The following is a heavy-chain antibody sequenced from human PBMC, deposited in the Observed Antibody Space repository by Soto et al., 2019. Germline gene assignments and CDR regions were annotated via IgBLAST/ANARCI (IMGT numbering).Heavy chain of an antibody. CDR2: INSDGSST. CDR3: ARGPYYYDSSGYYVDY. V-gene: IGHV3-74*01. CDR1: GFTFSSYW. J-gene: IGHJ4*02. Sequence: LSLTCAASGFTFSSYWMHWVRQAPGKGLVWVSRINSDGSSTSYADSVKGRFTISRDNAKNTLYLQMNSLRAEDTAVYYCARGPYYYDSSGYYVDYWGQGTLVTVSS. D-gene: IGHD3-22*01.